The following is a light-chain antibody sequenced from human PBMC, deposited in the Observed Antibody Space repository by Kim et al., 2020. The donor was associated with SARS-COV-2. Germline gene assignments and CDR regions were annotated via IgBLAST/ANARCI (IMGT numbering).Light chain of an antibody. CDR3: SSYAGSNNLV. Sequence: QSALTQPPSASGSPGQSVTICCTGTSSDVGGYNYVSWYQQHPGKAPKLMIYEVSKRPSGVPDRFSGSKSGNTASLTVSGLQAEDEADYYCSSYAGSNNLVFGGGTQLTVL. J-gene: IGLJ3*02. V-gene: IGLV2-8*01. CDR2: EVS. CDR1: SSDVGGYNY.